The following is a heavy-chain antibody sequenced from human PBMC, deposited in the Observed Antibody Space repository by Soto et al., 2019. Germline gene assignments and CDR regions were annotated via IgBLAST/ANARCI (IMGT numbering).Heavy chain of an antibody. V-gene: IGHV3-23*01. J-gene: IGHJ3*01. CDR2: ISESGGSA. CDR1: GFTFSVYA. Sequence: EVQLLESGGGLVQPGGSLRLSCAASGFTFSVYAMSWVRQVPGKGLEWVSTISESGGSAYYADSVKGRCTISRDNSKNTLYLQMNSVRAEDKAVYYCARPYGGKIGDALDHWGQGTMVTVSS. CDR3: ARPYGGKIGDALDH. D-gene: IGHD2-15*01.